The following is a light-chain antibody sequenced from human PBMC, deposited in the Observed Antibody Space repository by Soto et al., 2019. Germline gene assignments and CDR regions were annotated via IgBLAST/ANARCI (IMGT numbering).Light chain of an antibody. J-gene: IGKJ1*01. V-gene: IGKV1-6*01. CDR3: LQYNSYSWT. CDR1: QDIRNT. Sequence: AIQMTQSPSSLSASVGDRVAISCRASQDIRNTLAWYQQKPGEAPKLLIFAASNLQSGVPSRFSGSGSVTDFTLAITGLQPEDFATYYCLQYNSYSWTFGQGTKVDI. CDR2: AAS.